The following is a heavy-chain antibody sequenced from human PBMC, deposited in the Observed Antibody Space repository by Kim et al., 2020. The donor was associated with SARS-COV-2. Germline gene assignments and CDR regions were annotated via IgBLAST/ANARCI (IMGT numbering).Heavy chain of an antibody. D-gene: IGHD4-4*01. V-gene: IGHV4-4*07. CDR2: IYTSGST. Sequence: SETLSLTCTVSGGSISSYYWSWIRQPAGKGLEWIGRIYTSGSTNYNPSLKSRVTMSVDTSKNQFSLKLSSVTAADTAVYYCARVEEDSNYEINWFDPWGQGTLVTVSS. CDR1: GGSISSYY. CDR3: ARVEEDSNYEINWFDP. J-gene: IGHJ5*02.